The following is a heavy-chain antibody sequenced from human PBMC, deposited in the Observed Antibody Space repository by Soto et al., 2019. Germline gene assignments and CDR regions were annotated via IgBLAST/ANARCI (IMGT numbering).Heavy chain of an antibody. J-gene: IGHJ6*03. Sequence: SLRLSCAASGFTFSSHWMSWVRQAPGKGLEWVASIKQDGSEKYYVDSVKGQFTISRDNAKNSLYLQLNSLRAEDTAVYFCARFCSGGSCYPDYYYFYMDVWGKGTTVNVSS. CDR1: GFTFSSHW. D-gene: IGHD2-15*01. CDR2: IKQDGSEK. CDR3: ARFCSGGSCYPDYYYFYMDV. V-gene: IGHV3-7*01.